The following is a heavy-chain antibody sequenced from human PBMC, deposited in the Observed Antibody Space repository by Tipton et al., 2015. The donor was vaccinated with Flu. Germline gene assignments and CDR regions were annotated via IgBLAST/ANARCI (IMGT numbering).Heavy chain of an antibody. J-gene: IGHJ4*02. Sequence: LSCTVSGGSISSYYWSWIRQPPGNGLEWIGYIYYSGSTNYNPSLKSRVTISVDTSKNQFSLKLSSVTAADTAVYYCARGYFRELDYWGQGTLVTVSS. CDR3: ARGYFRELDY. D-gene: IGHD3-10*01. V-gene: IGHV4-59*01. CDR2: IYYSGST. CDR1: GGSISSYY.